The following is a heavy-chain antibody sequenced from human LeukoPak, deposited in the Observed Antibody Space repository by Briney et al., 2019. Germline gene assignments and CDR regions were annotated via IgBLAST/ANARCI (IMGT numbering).Heavy chain of an antibody. CDR2: IKQDGSEK. CDR3: AELGITMIGGV. V-gene: IGHV3-7*01. Sequence: GGSLRLSCAASGFTFSSYWMSWVRQAPGKGLEWVTNIKQDGSEKYYVDSVKGRFTISRDNAKNSLYLQMNSLRAEDTAVYYCAELGITMIGGVWGKGTTVTISS. J-gene: IGHJ6*04. D-gene: IGHD3-10*02. CDR1: GFTFSSYW.